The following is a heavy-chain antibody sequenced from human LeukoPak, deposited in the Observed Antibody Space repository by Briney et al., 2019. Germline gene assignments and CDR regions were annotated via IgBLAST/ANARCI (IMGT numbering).Heavy chain of an antibody. CDR3: VFAAYGDYKYFDY. Sequence: GGSLRLSCAASGFTVSSNYMSWVRQAPGKGLEWVSVIYSGGSTYYADSVKGRFTISIDNSKNTLYLQMNSLRAEDTAVYYCVFAAYGDYKYFDYWGQGTLVTVSS. J-gene: IGHJ4*02. CDR2: IYSGGST. CDR1: GFTVSSNY. D-gene: IGHD4-17*01. V-gene: IGHV3-53*01.